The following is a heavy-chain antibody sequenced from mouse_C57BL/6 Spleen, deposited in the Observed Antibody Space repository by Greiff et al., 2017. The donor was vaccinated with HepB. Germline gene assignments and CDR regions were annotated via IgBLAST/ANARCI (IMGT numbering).Heavy chain of an antibody. D-gene: IGHD2-1*01. CDR1: GFTFSDYG. CDR3: AGNPFAY. J-gene: IGHJ3*01. Sequence: EVKLVESGGGLVKPGGSLKLSCAASGFTFSDYGMHWVRQAPEKGLEWVAYISSGSSTIYYADTVKGRFTISRDNAKNTLFLQMTSLGSEDTAMYYCAGNPFAYWGQGTLVTVSA. V-gene: IGHV5-17*01. CDR2: ISSGSSTI.